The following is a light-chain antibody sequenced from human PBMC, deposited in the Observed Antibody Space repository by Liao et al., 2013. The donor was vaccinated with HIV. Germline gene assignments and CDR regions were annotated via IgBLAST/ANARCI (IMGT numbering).Light chain of an antibody. Sequence: SYEMIQPPSVSVSPGQTASISCSGEKLGDRYVCWYQQKPGQSPVLVIYQDNQRPSGIPERFSGSISGNTATLTISGTQAMDEADYYCQAWDTSTAWVFGGGTKLTVL. J-gene: IGLJ2*01. CDR1: KLGDRY. V-gene: IGLV3-1*01. CDR2: QDN. CDR3: QAWDTSTAWV.